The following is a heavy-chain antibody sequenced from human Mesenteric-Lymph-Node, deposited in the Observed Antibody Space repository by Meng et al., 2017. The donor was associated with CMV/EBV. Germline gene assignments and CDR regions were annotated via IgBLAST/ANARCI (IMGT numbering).Heavy chain of an antibody. CDR2: MFHGGST. CDR3: ARASIYYYHVDV. CDR1: GYSITSGYY. J-gene: IGHJ6*02. Sequence: GSLRLSCTVSGYSITSGYYWGWIRQSPGKGLEWIGSMFHGGSTNYNPSLKSRVTISLDPSKNQLSLKLNSVTAADTAVYYCARASIYYYHVDVWGQGTTVTVS. V-gene: IGHV4-38-2*02.